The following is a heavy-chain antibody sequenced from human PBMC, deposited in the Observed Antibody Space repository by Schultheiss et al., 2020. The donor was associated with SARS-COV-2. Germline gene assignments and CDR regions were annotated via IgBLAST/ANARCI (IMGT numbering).Heavy chain of an antibody. CDR3: VRDSVADRVVDY. CDR1: GGTFSSYA. Sequence: SVKVSCKASGGTFSSYAISWVRQAPGQGLEWMGGIIPIFGTANYAQKLQGRVTMTTDTSTSTAYMELSSLRSEDMVVYSCVRDSVADRVVDYWGQGTLVTVSS. J-gene: IGHJ4*02. D-gene: IGHD2-21*01. V-gene: IGHV1-69*05. CDR2: IIPIFGTA.